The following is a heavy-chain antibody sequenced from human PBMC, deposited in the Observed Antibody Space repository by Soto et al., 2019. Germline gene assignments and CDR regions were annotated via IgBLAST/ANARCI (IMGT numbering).Heavy chain of an antibody. CDR3: ARDRRGGSYGGNDY. CDR2: IWYDGSNK. CDR1: GFTFSSYG. Sequence: GGSLRLSCAASGFTFSSYGMHWVRQAPGKGLEWVAVIWYDGSNKYYADSVKGRFTISRDNSKNTLYLQMNSLRAEDTAVYYCARDRRGGSYGGNDYRGQGTLVTVSS. V-gene: IGHV3-33*01. J-gene: IGHJ4*02. D-gene: IGHD3-10*01.